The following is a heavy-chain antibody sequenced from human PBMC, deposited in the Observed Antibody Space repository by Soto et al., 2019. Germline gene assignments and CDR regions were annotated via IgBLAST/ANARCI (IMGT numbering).Heavy chain of an antibody. CDR2: IYSGGST. V-gene: IGHV3-53*01. CDR1: GFSVSGNY. D-gene: IGHD6-19*01. J-gene: IGHJ6*02. Sequence: EVQLVESGGGLIQPGGSLRLSCAASGFSVSGNYMSWVRQAPGKGLEWVSLIYSGGSTNYADSVKGRFTISRDNSKNTLYLQLNSLRAEDTSVYYCARDSGWLGTMDVWGQGTTVTVSS. CDR3: ARDSGWLGTMDV.